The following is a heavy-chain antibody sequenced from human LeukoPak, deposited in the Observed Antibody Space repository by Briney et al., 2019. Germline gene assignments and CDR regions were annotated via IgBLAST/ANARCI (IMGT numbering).Heavy chain of an antibody. V-gene: IGHV1-18*01. D-gene: IGHD7-27*01. CDR2: INPNSGGT. CDR3: ARTELTGGGFRYWYFDL. CDR1: GYTFTSYG. J-gene: IGHJ2*01. Sequence: ASVKVSCKASGYTFTSYGISWVRQAPGQGLEWMGWINPNSGGTNYAQKFQGRVTMTTDTSTSTAYMELRSLRSDDTAFYYCARTELTGGGFRYWYFDLWGRGTLVTVSS.